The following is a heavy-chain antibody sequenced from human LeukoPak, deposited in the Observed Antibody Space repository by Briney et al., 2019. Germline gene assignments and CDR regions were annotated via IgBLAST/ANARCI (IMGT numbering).Heavy chain of an antibody. D-gene: IGHD6-6*01. Sequence: GGSLRLSCAASGFTVSSNYMSWVRQAPGKGLEWVSVIYSGGSTYYADSVKGRFTISRDNSKNTLYLQMNSLRAEDTAVYYCARAERPGPPYYYYYGMDVWGQGTTVTVSS. V-gene: IGHV3-66*01. CDR2: IYSGGST. J-gene: IGHJ6*02. CDR1: GFTVSSNY. CDR3: ARAERPGPPYYYYYGMDV.